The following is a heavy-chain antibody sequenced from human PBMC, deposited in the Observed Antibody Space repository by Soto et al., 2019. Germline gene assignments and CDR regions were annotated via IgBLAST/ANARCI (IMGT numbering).Heavy chain of an antibody. J-gene: IGHJ6*02. V-gene: IGHV1-69*02. D-gene: IGHD6-13*01. CDR1: GGTFSNYV. CDR2: IIPFLNIS. Sequence: QVQLVQSGAEVKKPGSSVKVSCKASGGTFSNYVLSWVRQAPGQGLEWMGRIIPFLNISSFAQKFQGRVTITADESTSTAYMELSSLRSEDSTPYYCAHILVPIRHYQYYYGMDVWGQGTAVTVSS. CDR3: AHILVPIRHYQYYYGMDV.